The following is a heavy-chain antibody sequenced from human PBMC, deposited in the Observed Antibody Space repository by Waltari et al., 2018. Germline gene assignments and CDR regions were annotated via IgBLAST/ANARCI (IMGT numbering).Heavy chain of an antibody. CDR1: GFTFSSSW. CDR3: VRGRGMDV. Sequence: EVQLVESGGGLVQPGGSLIGSCAASGFTFSSSWMTWVRQAPGKGLEWVANIKQDGTEKLYVDSVRGRFTISRDNAKKSLYLQMNTLRAEDTAVYYCVRGRGMDVWGQGTTVTVSS. CDR2: IKQDGTEK. J-gene: IGHJ6*02. V-gene: IGHV3-7*01.